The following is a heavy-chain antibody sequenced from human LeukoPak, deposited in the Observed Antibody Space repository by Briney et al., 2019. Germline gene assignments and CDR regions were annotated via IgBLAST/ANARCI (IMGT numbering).Heavy chain of an antibody. CDR1: GGSISSSSYY. CDR3: ASSGSGYDFDY. V-gene: IGHV4-39*01. Sequence: PSETLSLTCTVSGGSISSSSYYWGWLRQPPGKGLGWIGSIYYSGSTYYNPSLKSRVTISVDTSKNQFSLKLSSVTAADTAVYYCASSGSGYDFDYWGQGTLVTVSS. CDR2: IYYSGST. D-gene: IGHD3-22*01. J-gene: IGHJ4*02.